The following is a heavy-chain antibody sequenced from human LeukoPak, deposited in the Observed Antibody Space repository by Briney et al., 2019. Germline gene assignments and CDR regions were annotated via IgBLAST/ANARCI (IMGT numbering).Heavy chain of an antibody. Sequence: SETLSLTCTVSGDSFSSVTDYWAWIRQPPGKGLEWIGYIYYSGSTNYNPSLKSRVTISVDTSKNQFSLKLSSVTAADTAVYYCARVPTGSGWLYFDYWGQGTLVTVSS. J-gene: IGHJ4*02. CDR3: ARVPTGSGWLYFDY. V-gene: IGHV4-61*01. D-gene: IGHD6-19*01. CDR1: GDSFSSVTDY. CDR2: IYYSGST.